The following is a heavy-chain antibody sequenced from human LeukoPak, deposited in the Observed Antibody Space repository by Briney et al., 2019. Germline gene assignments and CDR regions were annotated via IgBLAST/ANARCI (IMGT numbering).Heavy chain of an antibody. CDR1: GFTFSSYA. CDR3: AKDQEGMVRGVNDY. D-gene: IGHD3-10*01. Sequence: GGSLRLSCAASGFTFSSYAMSWVRQAPGKGLEWVSAISGSGGSTYYADSGKGRFTISRDNSKNTLYLQMNSLRAEDTAGYYCAKDQEGMVRGVNDYWGQGTLVTVCS. J-gene: IGHJ4*02. CDR2: ISGSGGST. V-gene: IGHV3-23*01.